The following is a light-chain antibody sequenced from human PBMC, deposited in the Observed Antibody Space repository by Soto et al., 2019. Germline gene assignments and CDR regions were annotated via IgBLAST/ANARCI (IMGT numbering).Light chain of an antibody. CDR2: GNS. J-gene: IGLJ2*01. Sequence: QPVLTQPPSVSGAPGQRVTISCTGSSPNIGAGYDVHWYQQLPGTAPKLLIYGNSNRPSGVPDRFSGSKSGTSASLAITGLQAEDEADYYCQSYDSSLGVVFGGGTKVTVL. CDR1: SPNIGAGYD. CDR3: QSYDSSLGVV. V-gene: IGLV1-40*01.